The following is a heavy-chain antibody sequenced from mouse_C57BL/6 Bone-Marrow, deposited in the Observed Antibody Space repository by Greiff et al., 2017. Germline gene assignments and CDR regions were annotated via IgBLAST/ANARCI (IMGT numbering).Heavy chain of an antibody. V-gene: IGHV1-18*01. D-gene: IGHD2-10*01. CDR2: INPNNGGT. J-gene: IGHJ1*03. CDR3: ARDLLFPHWYFDV. CDR1: GYTFTDYN. Sequence: DVQLQESGPELVKPGASVKIPCKASGYTFTDYNMDWVKQSHGKSLEWIGDINPNNGGTIYNQKFKGKATLTVDKSSSTAYMELRSLTSEDTAVYYCARDLLFPHWYFDVWGTGTTVTVSS.